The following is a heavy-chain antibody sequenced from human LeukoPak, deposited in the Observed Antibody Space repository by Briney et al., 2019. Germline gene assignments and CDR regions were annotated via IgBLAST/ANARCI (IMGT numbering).Heavy chain of an antibody. V-gene: IGHV3-21*01. J-gene: IGHJ6*03. CDR1: GFTFSSHS. D-gene: IGHD2-15*01. Sequence: GGSLRLSCAASGFTFSSHSMNWVRQAPGKGLEWVSSISSSSSYIYYADSVKGRFTISRDNAKNSLYLQMNRLRAEDTAVYYCARSSGGSSLYYYYYMDVWGKGTTVTVSS. CDR3: ARSSGGSSLYYYYYMDV. CDR2: ISSSSSYI.